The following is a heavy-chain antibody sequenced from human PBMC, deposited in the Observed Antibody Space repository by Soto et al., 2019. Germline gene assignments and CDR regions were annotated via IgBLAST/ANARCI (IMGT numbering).Heavy chain of an antibody. CDR1: AGTFSSYA. D-gene: IGHD2-2*02. CDR3: ARTPTPHLHCSSTSCYKVGGMDV. J-gene: IGHJ6*02. V-gene: IGHV1-69*06. Sequence: SVPVSCKAYAGTFSSYAIRWVRPAPGQGLEWMGGFIPSFGTANYAQKLQGRVTSTADKSTSTAYMELSSLRSEDTAVYYCARTPTPHLHCSSTSCYKVGGMDVWGQGTTVTVS. CDR2: FIPSFGTA.